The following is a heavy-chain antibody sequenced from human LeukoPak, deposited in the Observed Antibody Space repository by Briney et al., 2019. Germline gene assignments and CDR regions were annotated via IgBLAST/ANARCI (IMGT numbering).Heavy chain of an antibody. D-gene: IGHD6-19*01. CDR2: IYLGDSDA. CDR1: GYTFITYW. V-gene: IGHV5-51*01. CDR3: ARRVVAGDYFFDY. J-gene: IGHJ4*02. Sequence: GESLKISRKASGYTFITYWIAWVRQVPGKGLEWMGIIYLGDSDARYSPSFQGQVTISVDKSIDTAYLQWSSLKASDTAMYYCARRVVAGDYFFDYWGQGTLVTVSS.